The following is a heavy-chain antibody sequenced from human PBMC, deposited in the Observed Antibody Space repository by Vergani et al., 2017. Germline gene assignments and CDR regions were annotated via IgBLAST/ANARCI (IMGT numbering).Heavy chain of an antibody. CDR3: ARQRACSGGSCYAGAVDY. J-gene: IGHJ4*02. CDR2: IYYSGST. D-gene: IGHD2-15*01. CDR1: GGSLSSSSYY. V-gene: IGHV4-39*01. Sequence: QLQLQESGPGLVKPSETLSLTCTVSGGSLSSSSYYWGWIRQPPGKGLEWIGSIYYSGSTYYNPSLKSRVTISVDTSKNQFSLKLSSVTAADTAVYYCARQRACSGGSCYAGAVDYWGQGTLVTVSS.